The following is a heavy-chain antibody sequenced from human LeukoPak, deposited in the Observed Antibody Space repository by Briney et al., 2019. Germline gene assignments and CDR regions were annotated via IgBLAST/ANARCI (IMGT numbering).Heavy chain of an antibody. CDR2: INHSGST. Sequence: KPSETLSLTCAVYGGSFSGYYWSWIRQPPGKGLEWIGEINHSGSTNYDPSLKSRVTISVDTSKNQFSLKLSSVTAADTAVYYCARAPWTYSSSWYRYWGQGTLVTVSS. D-gene: IGHD6-13*01. CDR3: ARAPWTYSSSWYRY. V-gene: IGHV4-34*01. CDR1: GGSFSGYY. J-gene: IGHJ4*02.